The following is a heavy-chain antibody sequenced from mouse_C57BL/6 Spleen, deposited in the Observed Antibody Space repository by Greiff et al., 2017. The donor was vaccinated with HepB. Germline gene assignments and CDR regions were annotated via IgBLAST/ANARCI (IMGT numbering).Heavy chain of an antibody. Sequence: DVKLVESGGGLVQPGGSMKLSCVASGFTFSNYWMNWVRQSPEKGLEWVAQIRLKSDNYATHYAESVKGRFTISRDDSKSSVYLQMNNLRAEDTGMYYCTGYGSRRLWYFDVWGTGTTVTVSS. CDR2: IRLKSDNYAT. D-gene: IGHD1-1*01. V-gene: IGHV6-3*01. CDR1: GFTFSNYW. J-gene: IGHJ1*03. CDR3: TGYGSRRLWYFDV.